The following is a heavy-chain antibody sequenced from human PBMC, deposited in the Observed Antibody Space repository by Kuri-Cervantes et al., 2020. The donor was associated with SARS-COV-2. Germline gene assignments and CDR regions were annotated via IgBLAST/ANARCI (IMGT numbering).Heavy chain of an antibody. V-gene: IGHV3-23*01. Sequence: LSLTCAASGFTFRSYGMHWVRQAPGKGLEWVSAISGSGGSTYYADSVKGRFTISRDNSKNTLYLQMNSLRAEDTAVYYCAKDPRGPYGMDVWGQGTTVTVSS. CDR1: GFTFRSYG. CDR2: ISGSGGST. CDR3: AKDPRGPYGMDV. J-gene: IGHJ6*02.